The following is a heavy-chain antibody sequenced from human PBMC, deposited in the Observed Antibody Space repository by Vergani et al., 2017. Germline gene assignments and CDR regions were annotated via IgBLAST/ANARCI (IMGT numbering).Heavy chain of an antibody. Sequence: QVQLVESGGGVVQPGGSLRLSCAASGFTFSSYGMHWVRQAPGKGLEWVAFIGHDATYKYLADSVRGRFSISRDNSGNAMYLQMTSLRGEDTAVYYCANECGENCAWDYWGQGTLVSVAS. J-gene: IGHJ4*02. CDR2: IGHDATYK. CDR3: ANECGENCAWDY. CDR1: GFTFSSYG. D-gene: IGHD2-21*01. V-gene: IGHV3-30*02.